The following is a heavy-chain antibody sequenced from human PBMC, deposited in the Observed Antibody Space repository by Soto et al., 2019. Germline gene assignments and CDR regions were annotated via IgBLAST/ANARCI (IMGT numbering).Heavy chain of an antibody. J-gene: IGHJ6*03. D-gene: IGHD2-15*01. CDR1: GGSISSYY. CDR2: ISYSGTT. Sequence: SETLSLTCTVSGGSISSYYWSWIRQPPGKGLEWVGYISYSGTTNYNPSLRSRVTISVDTSKNQFSLKLSSVTAADTAVYYCARRGGGWYNYYYYMDVWGKGTTVT. CDR3: ARRGGGWYNYYYYMDV. V-gene: IGHV4-59*01.